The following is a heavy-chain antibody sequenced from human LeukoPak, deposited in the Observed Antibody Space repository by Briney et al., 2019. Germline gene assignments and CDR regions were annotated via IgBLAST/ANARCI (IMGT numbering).Heavy chain of an antibody. J-gene: IGHJ4*02. CDR1: GGSISSSSYY. V-gene: IGHV4-39*07. CDR3: ASTPDYVWGSYRLFDY. CDR2: IYHSGST. D-gene: IGHD3-16*02. Sequence: PSETLSLTCTVSGGSISSSSYYWGWIRQPPGKGLEWIGEIYHSGSTNYNPSLKSRVTISVDKSKNQFSLKLSSVTAADTAVYYCASTPDYVWGSYRLFDYWGQGTLVTVSS.